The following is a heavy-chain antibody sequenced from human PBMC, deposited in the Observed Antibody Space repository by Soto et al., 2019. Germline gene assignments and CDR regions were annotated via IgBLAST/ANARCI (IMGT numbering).Heavy chain of an antibody. CDR3: AGRGTGIGPHYYGLDV. CDR1: GDSVSSDIYY. D-gene: IGHD3-9*01. Sequence: QVLLQESGSGLVKASETLSLACTVSGDSVSSDIYYWDWIRQPPGRGLEWIGTIYYSGSTNYNPSLESRVTISIDTSKNQFSLELTSVTAADMAFYYCAGRGTGIGPHYYGLDVWGQGTAVTVSS. CDR2: IYYSGST. J-gene: IGHJ6*02. V-gene: IGHV4-39*01.